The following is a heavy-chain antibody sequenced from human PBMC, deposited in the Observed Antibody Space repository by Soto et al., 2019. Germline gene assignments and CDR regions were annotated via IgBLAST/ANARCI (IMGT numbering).Heavy chain of an antibody. CDR1: GGSISSYY. CDR2: IYYSGST. Sequence: QVQLQESGPGLVKPSETLSLTCTVSGGSISSYYWSWIRKPPGKGLEWIGYIYYSGSTNYNPSLKSRVTISVDTSKNQFSLKLSSVTAADTAVYYCARLNYDILTGYYGEGWFDPWGQGTLVTVSS. V-gene: IGHV4-59*08. D-gene: IGHD3-9*01. CDR3: ARLNYDILTGYYGEGWFDP. J-gene: IGHJ5*02.